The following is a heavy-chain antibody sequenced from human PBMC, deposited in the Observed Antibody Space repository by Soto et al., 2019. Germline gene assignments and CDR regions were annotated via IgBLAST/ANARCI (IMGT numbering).Heavy chain of an antibody. D-gene: IGHD5-18*01. V-gene: IGHV3-30*03. CDR1: GFTFSSYG. Sequence: ESGGGVVQPGRSLRLSCAASGFTFSSYGMHWVRQAPGKGLEWVAVISYDGSNKYSADSVKGRFTISRDNSKNTLYLQMNSLRAEDTAVYYCARDNYHTAMVAENYFDYWGQGTLVTVSS. CDR3: ARDNYHTAMVAENYFDY. J-gene: IGHJ4*02. CDR2: ISYDGSNK.